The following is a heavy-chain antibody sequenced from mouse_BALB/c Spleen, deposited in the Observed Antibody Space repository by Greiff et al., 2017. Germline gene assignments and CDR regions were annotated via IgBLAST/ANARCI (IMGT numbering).Heavy chain of an antibody. D-gene: IGHD1-2*01. CDR1: GFTFSSYA. CDR3: ARVITTAKGWYFDV. CDR2: ISSGGST. J-gene: IGHJ1*01. V-gene: IGHV5-6-5*01. Sequence: EVKLVESGGGLVKPGGSLKLSCAASGFTFSSYAMSWVRQTPEKRLEWVASISSGGSTYYPDSVKGRFTISRDNARNILYLQMSSLRSEDTAMYYCARVITTAKGWYFDVWGAGTTVTVSS.